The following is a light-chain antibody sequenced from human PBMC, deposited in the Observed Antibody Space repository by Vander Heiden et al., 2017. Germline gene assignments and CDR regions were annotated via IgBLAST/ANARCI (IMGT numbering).Light chain of an antibody. Sequence: SSELTQDPAVSVALGQTVRITCQGDSLKTYYASWYQQKPGQAPVLVMYGKNNRPSGIPDRFSGSSSGNTASLTITGAQAEDDADYYCNSRDNSGKVFGTGTKVTVL. J-gene: IGLJ1*01. CDR2: GKN. V-gene: IGLV3-19*01. CDR1: SLKTYY. CDR3: NSRDNSGKV.